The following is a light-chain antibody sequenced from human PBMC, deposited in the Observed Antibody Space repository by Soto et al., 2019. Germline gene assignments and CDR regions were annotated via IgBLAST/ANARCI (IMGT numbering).Light chain of an antibody. CDR1: QGINSW. CDR2: AAS. J-gene: IGKJ1*01. CDR3: QQANSFPWT. Sequence: DIQMTQSPSSVSASVGDRVTMTCRASQGINSWLAWYQQKPGKAPKLLIYAASNLQSGVPSRFSGSGSGTDFTLATSSLQPEDFATYYCQQANSFPWTFGQGTKV. V-gene: IGKV1-12*01.